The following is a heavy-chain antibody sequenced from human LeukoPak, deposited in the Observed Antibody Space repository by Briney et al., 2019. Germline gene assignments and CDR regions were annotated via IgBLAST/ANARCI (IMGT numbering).Heavy chain of an antibody. CDR2: INSDGSST. V-gene: IGHV3-74*01. Sequence: QPGGSLRLSCAASGFTFSSYWMHWVRQAPGKGLVWVSRINSDGSSTSYADSVKGRFTISRDNAKNTLYLQMKSLRAKDTAVYYCARVAVVVVPAAGGSFNWFDPWGQGTLVTVSS. J-gene: IGHJ5*02. D-gene: IGHD2-2*01. CDR1: GFTFSSYW. CDR3: ARVAVVVVPAAGGSFNWFDP.